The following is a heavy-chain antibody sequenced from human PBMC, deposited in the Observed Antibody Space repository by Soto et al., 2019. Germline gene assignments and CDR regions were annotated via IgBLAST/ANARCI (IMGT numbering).Heavy chain of an antibody. Sequence: EVQLVESGGGLVQPGGSRRLPCAASGFGFSNYGMNGVRLAPGKGPEWVANIRKDGSEKIYVDSVEGRFTISRDNAKNSLFLQMNNLRADDTAMYYCVGGTGWLMDTWGQGTPVIVSS. CDR2: IRKDGSEK. V-gene: IGHV3-7*03. J-gene: IGHJ5*02. CDR3: VGGTGWLMDT. D-gene: IGHD6-19*01. CDR1: GFGFSNYG.